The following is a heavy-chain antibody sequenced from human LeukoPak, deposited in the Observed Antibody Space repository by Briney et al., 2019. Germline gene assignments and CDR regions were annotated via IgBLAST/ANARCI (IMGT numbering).Heavy chain of an antibody. V-gene: IGHV3-30-3*01. Sequence: HPGRSLRLSCAVSGFTFSSYAMHWVRQAPGKGLEWVAVISYDGSNKYYADSVKGRFTISRDNSKNTLYLQMNSLRAEDTAVYYCARDRGSYYVAVAYTFDYWGQGTLVTVSS. J-gene: IGHJ4*02. CDR2: ISYDGSNK. D-gene: IGHD1-26*01. CDR1: GFTFSSYA. CDR3: ARDRGSYYVAVAYTFDY.